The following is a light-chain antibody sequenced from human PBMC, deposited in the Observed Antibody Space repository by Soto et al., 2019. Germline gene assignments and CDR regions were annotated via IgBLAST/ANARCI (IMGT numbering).Light chain of an antibody. J-gene: IGKJ1*01. V-gene: IGKV3-20*01. CDR1: QSVSNNY. CDR3: QQYGSSPRT. CDR2: GAF. Sequence: EIVLTQSPGTLSLSPGERATLSCRASQSVSNNYLAWYQQRPGQAPRLLIHGAFSRANGIPDRFSGSGSGTDFTLTISRLEPEDFAVYYCQQYGSSPRTFGQGTKVEV.